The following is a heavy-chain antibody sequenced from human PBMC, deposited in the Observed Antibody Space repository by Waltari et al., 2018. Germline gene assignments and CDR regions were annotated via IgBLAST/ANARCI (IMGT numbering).Heavy chain of an antibody. CDR3: AHRQKLGVGIAAPRNAAFDY. Sequence: QITLKESGPTLVKPTQTLTLTCTFSGFSLSTSGVGVGWIRQPPGKALEWLALIYWNDDKRYRQALKSRLTITKDTSKNQVVLTMTNMDPVDTATYYCAHRQKLGVGIAAPRNAAFDYWGQGTLVTVSS. D-gene: IGHD6-13*01. J-gene: IGHJ4*02. CDR2: IYWNDDK. V-gene: IGHV2-5*01. CDR1: GFSLSTSGVG.